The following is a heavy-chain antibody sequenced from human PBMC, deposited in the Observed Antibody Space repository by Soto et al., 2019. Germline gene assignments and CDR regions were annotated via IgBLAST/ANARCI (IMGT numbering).Heavy chain of an antibody. V-gene: IGHV4-4*07. Sequence: SETLSLTCTVSGGSISSYYWSWIRQPAGKGLEWIGRIFTSGSTNYNPSLKSRVTMSVDTSKNQFSLKLSSVTAADTVVYYCARLRGDPGPVDYWGQGTLVTVSS. CDR1: GGSISSYY. CDR3: ARLRGDPGPVDY. D-gene: IGHD2-21*02. CDR2: IFTSGST. J-gene: IGHJ4*02.